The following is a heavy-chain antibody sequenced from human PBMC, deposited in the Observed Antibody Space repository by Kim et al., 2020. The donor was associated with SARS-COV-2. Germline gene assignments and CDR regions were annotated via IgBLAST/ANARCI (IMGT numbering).Heavy chain of an antibody. J-gene: IGHJ5*02. Sequence: SETLSLTCSVSGASLTNYYWNWIRQSPGKGLEWLGYIYHSGSANYNPSFKSRLTISIDTSKNQFSLKLTSLTAADTATYYCARGGNRPDHWGQGTLVTVSS. CDR1: GASLTNYY. CDR2: IYHSGSA. CDR3: ARGGNRPDH. V-gene: IGHV4-59*13.